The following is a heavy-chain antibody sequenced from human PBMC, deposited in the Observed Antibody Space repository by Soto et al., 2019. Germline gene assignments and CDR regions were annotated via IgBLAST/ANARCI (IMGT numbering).Heavy chain of an antibody. CDR1: GFTFSSYS. CDR3: ARDFIAAAGERYWFDP. CDR2: ISSSSSTI. D-gene: IGHD6-13*01. J-gene: IGHJ5*02. Sequence: PVGSLRLSCAASGFTFSSYSMNWVRQAPGKGLEWVSYISSSSSTIYYADSVKGRFTISRDNAKNSLYLQMNSLRDEDTAVYYCARDFIAAAGERYWFDPWGQGTLVTVS. V-gene: IGHV3-48*02.